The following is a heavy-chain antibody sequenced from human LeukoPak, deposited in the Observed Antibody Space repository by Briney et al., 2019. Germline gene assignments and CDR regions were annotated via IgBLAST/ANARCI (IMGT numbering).Heavy chain of an antibody. Sequence: PSETLSLTCTVSGCSISSSSYYWGWIRQPPGKGLEWIVRIYCSGSTYYNPSRKSRVTVAVDTAKNQFSLKLSSVTASDTAVYYCASSFVGVVYGDNWFDHWGQGTLVTVSS. D-gene: IGHD2-8*02. CDR3: ASSFVGVVYGDNWFDH. J-gene: IGHJ5*02. V-gene: IGHV4-39*07. CDR2: IYCSGST. CDR1: GCSISSSSYY.